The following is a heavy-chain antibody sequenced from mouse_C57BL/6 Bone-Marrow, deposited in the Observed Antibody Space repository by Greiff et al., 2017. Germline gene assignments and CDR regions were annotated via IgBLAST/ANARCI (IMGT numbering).Heavy chain of an antibody. V-gene: IGHV1-4*01. CDR1: GYTFTSYT. D-gene: IGHD1-1*01. CDR2: INPSSGYT. J-gene: IGHJ2*01. Sequence: VPLQQSGAELARPGASVKMSCKASGYTFTSYTMHWVKQRPGQGLEWIGYINPSSGYTKYNQKFKDKATLTADKSSSTAYMQLSSLTSEDSAVYYCARRGPTVVLDYWGQGTTLTVSS. CDR3: ARRGPTVVLDY.